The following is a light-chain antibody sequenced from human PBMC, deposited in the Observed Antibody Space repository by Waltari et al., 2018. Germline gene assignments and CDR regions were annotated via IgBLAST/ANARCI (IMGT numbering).Light chain of an antibody. Sequence: QAGLTTPPALSKGLRQTATLTCPGASNTVGNQGTAWLQQHQGRPPKLLSYRNNNRPSGISERFSASRSGNTASLTITGLQPEDEADYYCSAWDSRLSAHVFGTGTKVTVL. CDR2: RNN. CDR1: SNTVGNQG. J-gene: IGLJ1*01. V-gene: IGLV10-54*04. CDR3: SAWDSRLSAHV.